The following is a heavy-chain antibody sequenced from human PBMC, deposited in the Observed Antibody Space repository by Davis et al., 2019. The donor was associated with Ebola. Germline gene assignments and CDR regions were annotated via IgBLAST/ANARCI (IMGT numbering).Heavy chain of an antibody. CDR3: ARGDYYDSSFADAFDI. V-gene: IGHV3-30*04. D-gene: IGHD3-22*01. Sequence: GGSLRLSCTASGITFSSCAMHWVRQAPGKGLEWVAIISYDGSNKYYADSVKGRFTMSRDNAKNSLHLQMNSLRVEDTAVYYCARGDYYDSSFADAFDIWGQGTMVTVSS. CDR2: ISYDGSNK. CDR1: GITFSSCA. J-gene: IGHJ3*02.